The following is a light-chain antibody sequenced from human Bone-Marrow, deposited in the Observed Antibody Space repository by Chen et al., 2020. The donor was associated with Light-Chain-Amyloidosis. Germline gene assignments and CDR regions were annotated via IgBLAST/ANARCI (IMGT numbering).Light chain of an antibody. V-gene: IGKV3-15*01. Sequence: ETVMPQSPATLSVSPGERATLSCRASQSVGSNLAWYQQKPGQPPKLLIYGAANRDTGLPARFSGSGSATEFTLTINNMQSEDFAVYYGQQYNNWPLTFGGGTKVEIK. CDR1: QSVGSN. CDR3: QQYNNWPLT. J-gene: IGKJ4*01. CDR2: GAA.